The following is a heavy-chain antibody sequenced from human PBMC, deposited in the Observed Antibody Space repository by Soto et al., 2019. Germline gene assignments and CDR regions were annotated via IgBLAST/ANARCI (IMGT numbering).Heavy chain of an antibody. D-gene: IGHD3-9*01. CDR2: ISGSGGST. CDR1: GFTFSSYA. Sequence: GGSLRLSCAASGFTFSSYAMSWVRQAPGKGLEWVSAISGSGGSTYYADSVKGRFTISRDNSKNTLYLQMNSLRAEDTAVYYCAKGPLLTYYDILTGYSATPEYFDYWGQGALVTVSS. J-gene: IGHJ4*02. V-gene: IGHV3-23*01. CDR3: AKGPLLTYYDILTGYSATPEYFDY.